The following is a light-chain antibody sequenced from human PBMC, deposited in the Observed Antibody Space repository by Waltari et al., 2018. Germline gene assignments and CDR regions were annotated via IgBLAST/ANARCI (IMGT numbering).Light chain of an antibody. J-gene: IGKJ4*01. Sequence: EIVLTQSPALRSAILTERVTTTCQASQSIGNSLHWYQQKPDQSPNLLIKYCSQSISGVPSRFSGGGSGTDFTLTINSLEAEDAATYYCQQSSSFPLTFGVGTKVEIK. CDR3: QQSSSFPLT. V-gene: IGKV6-21*02. CDR2: YCS. CDR1: QSIGNS.